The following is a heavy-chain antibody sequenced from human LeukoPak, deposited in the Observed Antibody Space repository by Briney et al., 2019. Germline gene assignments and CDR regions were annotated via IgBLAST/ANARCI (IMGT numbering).Heavy chain of an antibody. D-gene: IGHD6-6*01. J-gene: IGHJ5*02. CDR1: GYNFTNHW. Sequence: GESLQIPCKASGYNFTNHWAAWVRQKPGKNREWMVIIWPDDSDTRYSPSFQGLVSISVDKSISTARLQWRSLKASDTALYFCARHSDVPLDLWGQGTLVIVSS. V-gene: IGHV5-51*01. CDR3: ARHSDVPLDL. CDR2: IWPDDSDT.